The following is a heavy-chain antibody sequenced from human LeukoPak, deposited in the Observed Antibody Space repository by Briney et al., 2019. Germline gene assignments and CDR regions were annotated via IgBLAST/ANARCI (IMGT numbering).Heavy chain of an antibody. CDR1: GFTFSSYW. J-gene: IGHJ4*02. CDR3: ARASTTTAQFDY. Sequence: PGGSLRLSCAASGFTFSSYWMSWVRQAPGKGLEWVSVIYSGGSTYYADSVKGRFTISRDNSKNTLYLHMNSLRAEDTAVYYCARASTTTAQFDYWGQGTLVTVSS. CDR2: IYSGGST. V-gene: IGHV3-53*01. D-gene: IGHD4-11*01.